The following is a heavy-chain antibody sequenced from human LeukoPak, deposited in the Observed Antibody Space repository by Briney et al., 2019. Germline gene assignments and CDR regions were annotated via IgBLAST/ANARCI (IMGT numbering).Heavy chain of an antibody. CDR1: GFIVSNNY. J-gene: IGHJ4*02. D-gene: IGHD3-10*01. CDR3: ARDLGGSGSYYPSGY. CDR2: IYSGGST. Sequence: GGSLRLSCAASGFIVSNNYMSWVRQAPGKGLEWVSVIYSGGSTYYADSVKGRFTISRDNSKNTLYLQMNSLRAEDTAVYYCARDLGGSGSYYPSGYWGQGTLVTVSS. V-gene: IGHV3-53*01.